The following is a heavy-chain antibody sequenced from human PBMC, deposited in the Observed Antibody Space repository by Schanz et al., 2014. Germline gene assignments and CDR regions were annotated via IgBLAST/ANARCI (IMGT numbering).Heavy chain of an antibody. Sequence: QLQLQESGPGLVKPLETLSLTCTVSGGSISTSNHYWGWIRQPPGKGLEWIGSIYYSGNTYYNPSLRSRVTIPVHTPKNQFSLKLSSVTAADTAVYYCARQNLGYCSSTDCKNWFDPWGQGTLVTVSS. CDR1: GGSISTSNHY. V-gene: IGHV4-39*01. CDR2: IYYSGNT. D-gene: IGHD2-2*01. J-gene: IGHJ5*02. CDR3: ARQNLGYCSSTDCKNWFDP.